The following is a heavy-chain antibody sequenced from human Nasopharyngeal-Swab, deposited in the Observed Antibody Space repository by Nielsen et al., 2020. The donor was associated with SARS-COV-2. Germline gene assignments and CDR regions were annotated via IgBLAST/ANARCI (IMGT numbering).Heavy chain of an antibody. Sequence: GESLKISCAAFGFFFISYAMSWVRQAPGKGLEWVSAISGSGGSTYYADSVKGRFTISRDNSKNTLYLQMNSLRAEDTAVYYCAKDSYYYDSSGSIFDYWGQGTLVTVSS. D-gene: IGHD3-22*01. CDR1: GFFFISYA. J-gene: IGHJ4*02. V-gene: IGHV3-23*01. CDR2: ISGSGGST. CDR3: AKDSYYYDSSGSIFDY.